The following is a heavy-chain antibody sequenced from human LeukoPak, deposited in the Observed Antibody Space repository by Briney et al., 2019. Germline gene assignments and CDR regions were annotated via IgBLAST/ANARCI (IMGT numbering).Heavy chain of an antibody. CDR1: GFTFNRCW. Sequence: GGSLRLSCVVSGFTFNRCWMNWVRQAPGKGLEWVAHINPDGRDTYYVDSVKGRFTISRDNAQNSMYLQMNSLRVEDTAVYYCTSWGDTTAEYFQRWGQGTLVTVPS. CDR2: INPDGRDT. CDR3: TSWGDTTAEYFQR. V-gene: IGHV3-7*01. D-gene: IGHD2-21*02. J-gene: IGHJ1*01.